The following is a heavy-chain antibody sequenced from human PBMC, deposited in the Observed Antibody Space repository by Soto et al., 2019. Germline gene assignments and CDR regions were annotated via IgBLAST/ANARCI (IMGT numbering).Heavy chain of an antibody. Sequence: ASVKVSCKASGYTFTSYGISWVRQAPGQGLEWMGWISAYNGNTNYAQKLQGRVTMTTDTSTSTAYMELRSLRSDDTAVYYCARPTSSVRPLPNTANNGSAPGGQGTRVTVP. CDR1: GYTFTSYG. V-gene: IGHV1-18*04. J-gene: IGHJ5*02. CDR3: ARPTSSVRPLPNTANNGSAP. CDR2: ISAYNGNT. D-gene: IGHD6-6*01.